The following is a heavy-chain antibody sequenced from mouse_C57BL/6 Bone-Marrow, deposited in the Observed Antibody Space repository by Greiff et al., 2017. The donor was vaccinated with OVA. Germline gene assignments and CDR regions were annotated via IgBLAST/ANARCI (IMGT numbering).Heavy chain of an antibody. Sequence: EVQLVESGGGLVQPKGSLKLSCAASGFSFNTYAMNWVRQAPGKGLEWVARIRSKSNNYATYYADSVKDRFTISRDDSESMLYLQMNNLITEDTAMYYCVRHGNTDYAMDYWGQGTSVTVSS. J-gene: IGHJ4*01. CDR3: VRHGNTDYAMDY. D-gene: IGHD2-1*01. V-gene: IGHV10-1*01. CDR1: GFSFNTYA. CDR2: IRSKSNNYAT.